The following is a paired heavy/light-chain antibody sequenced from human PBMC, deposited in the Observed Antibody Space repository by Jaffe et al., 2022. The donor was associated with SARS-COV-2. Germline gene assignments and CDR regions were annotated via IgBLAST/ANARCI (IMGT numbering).Light chain of an antibody. CDR2: KAS. V-gene: IGKV1-5*03. CDR3: QQYNSYPYT. J-gene: IGKJ2*01. CDR1: QSISNW. Sequence: DIQMTQSPSTLSASVGDRVTITCRASQSISNWLAWYQQKPGKAPKPLIYKASSLESGVPSRFSGSRSGTEFTLTISSLQPDDSATYYCQQYNSYPYTFGQGTKLEI.
Heavy chain of an antibody. V-gene: IGHV3-48*02. CDR2: ISDFSTTI. D-gene: IGHD5-12*01. CDR3: VRNPGDGYISNHFDF. CDR1: GLTLSGHS. J-gene: IGHJ4*02. Sequence: EVQLVESGGGLVQPGGSLRLSCGASGLTLSGHSMSWVRQAPGKGLEWVAYISDFSTTIYYADSVKGRFTISRDNAKNSLYLQMNSLRDEDTALYYCVRNPGDGYISNHFDFWGQGTLVTVSS.